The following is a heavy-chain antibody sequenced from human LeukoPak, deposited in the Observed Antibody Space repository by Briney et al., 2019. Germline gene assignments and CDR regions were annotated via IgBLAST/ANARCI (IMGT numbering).Heavy chain of an antibody. CDR2: IYTSGST. V-gene: IGHV4-61*02. CDR3: AREGFDY. Sequence: SETLSLTCTVSGGSISSGSYYWSWIRQPAGKGLEWIGRIYTSGSTNYNPSLKSRVTISVDTSKNQFSLKLSSVTAADTAVYYCAREGFDYWGQGTLVTVSS. CDR1: GGSISSGSYY. J-gene: IGHJ4*02.